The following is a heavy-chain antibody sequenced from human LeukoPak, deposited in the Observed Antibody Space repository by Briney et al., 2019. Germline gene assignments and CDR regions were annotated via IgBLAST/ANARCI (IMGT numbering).Heavy chain of an antibody. CDR2: IGGSSSSI. Sequence: PGGSLRLSGAASGFTFSTYTMNWVRHAPGKGLEWVSSIGGSSSSIYYADSVKGRFTISRDNAKNSLYLQMNSLRAEDTAVYYCAREGGYGVGEAFDIWGQGTMVTVSS. CDR1: GFTFSTYT. CDR3: AREGGYGVGEAFDI. D-gene: IGHD4-17*01. V-gene: IGHV3-21*01. J-gene: IGHJ3*02.